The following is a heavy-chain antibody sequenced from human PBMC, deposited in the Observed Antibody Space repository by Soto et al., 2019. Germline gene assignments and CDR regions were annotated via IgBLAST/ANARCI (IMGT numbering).Heavy chain of an antibody. Sequence: QVQLVQSGAEVKEPGASVKVSCRASGYTFTNYAIHWVRQAPGQRLERMGWLNPGNGNTKYPQNFQGRVTINRDTPASTAYMFLSSLRSEDTAVYYCARDQGIPSCGGDCYSDWYFDLWGRGTLVTVSS. D-gene: IGHD2-21*01. J-gene: IGHJ2*01. CDR1: GYTFTNYA. CDR2: LNPGNGNT. V-gene: IGHV1-3*01. CDR3: ARDQGIPSCGGDCYSDWYFDL.